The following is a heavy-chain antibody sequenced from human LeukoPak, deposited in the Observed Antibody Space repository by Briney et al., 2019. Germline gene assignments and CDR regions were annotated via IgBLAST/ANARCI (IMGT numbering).Heavy chain of an antibody. CDR1: GGSISSGDYY. V-gene: IGHV4-30-4*01. Sequence: SQTLSLTCTVSGGSISSGDYYWSWIRQPPGKGLEWIGYIYYSGSTYYNPSLKSRVTMSLDTSKNQFSLKLSSATAADTAVYYCARNSGWYAVDAWGQGTTVTVSS. CDR2: IYYSGST. CDR3: ARNSGWYAVDA. D-gene: IGHD6-19*01. J-gene: IGHJ6*02.